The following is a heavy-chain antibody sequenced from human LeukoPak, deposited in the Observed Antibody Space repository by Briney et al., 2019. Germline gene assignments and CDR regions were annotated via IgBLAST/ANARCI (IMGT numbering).Heavy chain of an antibody. CDR3: ARVSYHKERAYYYYGMDV. D-gene: IGHD5-24*01. CDR2: IYSGGST. V-gene: IGHV3-53*01. CDR1: GFTFSDNG. J-gene: IGHJ6*02. Sequence: GGSLRLSCAASGFTFSDNGMNWVRQAPGKGLEWVSVIYSGGSTYYADSVKGRFTISRDNSKNTLYLQTNSLRAEDTAVYYCARVSYHKERAYYYYGMDVWGQGTTVTVSS.